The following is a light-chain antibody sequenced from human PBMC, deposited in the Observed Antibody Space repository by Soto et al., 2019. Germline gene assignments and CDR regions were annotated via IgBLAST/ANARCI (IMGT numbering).Light chain of an antibody. CDR1: SSDVGCYNY. J-gene: IGLJ1*01. CDR3: SSYAGSNNLV. CDR2: DVS. V-gene: IGLV2-8*01. Sequence: QSALTQPPSASGSPGQSVTISCTGTSSDVGCYNYVSWYQQHPGKAPKVMIYDVSKRPSGVPDRFSGSKSGNTASLTVSGLQAEDEADYYCSSYAGSNNLVFGTGTKLTVL.